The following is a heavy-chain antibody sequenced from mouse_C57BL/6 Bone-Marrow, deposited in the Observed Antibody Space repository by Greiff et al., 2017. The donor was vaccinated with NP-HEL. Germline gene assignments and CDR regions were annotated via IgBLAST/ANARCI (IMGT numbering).Heavy chain of an antibody. V-gene: IGHV1-81*01. CDR3: ARGGYASSSLDWYIDV. D-gene: IGHD1-1*01. CDR2: IYPRSGNT. CDR1: GYTFTSYG. Sequence: VQLQQSGAELARPGASVKLSCKASGYTFTSYGISWVKQRTGQGLEWIGEIYPRSGNTYYNEKFKGKATLTADKSSSTAYMERRSLTSEDSALYFCARGGYASSSLDWYIDVWGTETTVTVSS. J-gene: IGHJ1*03.